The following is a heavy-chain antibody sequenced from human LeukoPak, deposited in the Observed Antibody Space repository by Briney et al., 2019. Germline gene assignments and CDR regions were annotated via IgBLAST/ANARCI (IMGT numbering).Heavy chain of an antibody. J-gene: IGHJ4*02. D-gene: IGHD3-3*01. V-gene: IGHV3-15*01. Sequence: PGGSLRLSCAASGFTFSNAWMSWVRQAPGKGLERVGRIKSKTDGGTTDYAAPVKGRFTISRDDSKNTLYLQMNSLRAEDTAVYYCAKDPFAADFGVVIISNPLYFDYWGQGTLVTVSS. CDR2: IKSKTDGGTT. CDR3: AKDPFAADFGVVIISNPLYFDY. CDR1: GFTFSNAW.